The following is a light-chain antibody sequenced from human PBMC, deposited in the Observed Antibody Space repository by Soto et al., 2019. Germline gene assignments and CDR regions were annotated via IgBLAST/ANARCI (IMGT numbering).Light chain of an antibody. J-gene: IGLJ1*01. CDR2: RNN. CDR1: SSNIRSNY. Sequence: QSVLTQPPSASGTPGQRVTISCSGSSSNIRSNYVYWYQQLPGTAPKLLIYRNNQRPSGVPDRFSGSKSGTSAPLAISGLRSEDEADYYCAAWDDSLSGFYVFGTGTKVTVL. V-gene: IGLV1-47*01. CDR3: AAWDDSLSGFYV.